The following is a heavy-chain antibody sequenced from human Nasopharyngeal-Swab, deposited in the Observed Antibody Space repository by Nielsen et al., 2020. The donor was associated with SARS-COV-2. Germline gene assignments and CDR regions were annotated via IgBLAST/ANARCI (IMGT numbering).Heavy chain of an antibody. CDR3: AKVTTRSHPNI. J-gene: IGHJ3*02. D-gene: IGHD4-17*01. Sequence: GESLKISCAASGFTFSDYYMSWIRQAPGKGLEWVSYISSSSSTIYYADSVKGRFTISRDNAKNSLYLQMNSLRAEDTAVYYCAKVTTRSHPNIWGQGTMVTVSS. CDR1: GFTFSDYY. CDR2: ISSSSSTI. V-gene: IGHV3-11*01.